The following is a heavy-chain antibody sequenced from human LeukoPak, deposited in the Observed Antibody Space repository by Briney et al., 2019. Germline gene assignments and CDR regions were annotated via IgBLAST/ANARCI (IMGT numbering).Heavy chain of an antibody. V-gene: IGHV5-51*01. D-gene: IGHD3-16*01. CDR3: ARIWLRAFDI. CDR2: IYPDDSDT. J-gene: IGHJ3*02. CDR1: GYSFTNHW. Sequence: KTGESLKISCKGPGYSFTNHWIAWVRQMPGKGLEWMGIIYPDDSDTRYSPSFQGQVTISADKSISIAYLQWSSLKASDTAMYYCARIWLRAFDIWGQGTMVTVSS.